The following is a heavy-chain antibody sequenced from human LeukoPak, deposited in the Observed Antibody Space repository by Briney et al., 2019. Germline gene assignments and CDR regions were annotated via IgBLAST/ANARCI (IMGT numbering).Heavy chain of an antibody. V-gene: IGHV1-18*01. D-gene: IGHD4-17*01. CDR2: ISAYNGNT. CDR1: GYTFTSYG. CDR3: ARDLDGDYRGAFDY. J-gene: IGHJ4*02. Sequence: ASVKVSCKASGYTFTSYGISWVRQAPGQGLEWMGWISAYNGNTNYAQKLQGRVTMTTDTSTSTAYMELRSLRSDDTAVYYCARDLDGDYRGAFDYWGQGILVTVSS.